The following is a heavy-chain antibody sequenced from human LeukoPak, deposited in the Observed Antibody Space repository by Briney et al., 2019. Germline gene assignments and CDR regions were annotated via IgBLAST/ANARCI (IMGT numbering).Heavy chain of an antibody. V-gene: IGHV4-34*01. J-gene: IGHJ4*02. CDR2: INHSERT. Sequence: PSPSLSLTRRVSAGSITRYYWSWIRQPPGKWLEWIGEINHSERTNYNPSLKSRVTISVDTSKNQFSLKLSSVTAADTAVYYCARESYRAVAGKSFDYWGQGTLVTVSS. CDR3: ARESYRAVAGKSFDY. D-gene: IGHD6-19*01. CDR1: AGSITRYY.